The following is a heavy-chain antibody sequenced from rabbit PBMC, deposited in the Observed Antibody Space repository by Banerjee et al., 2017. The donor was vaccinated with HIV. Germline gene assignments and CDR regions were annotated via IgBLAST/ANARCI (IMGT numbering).Heavy chain of an antibody. V-gene: IGHV1S45*01. CDR2: INTSSGNT. Sequence: QEQLEESGGDLVKPEGSLTLTCTASGFSFSAKYVMCWVRQAPGKGLEWIACINTSSGNTVYASWAKGRFTISKTSSTTVTLQMTSLTAADTATYFCTRYQAYSSGYWDLWGQGTLVTVS. CDR1: GFSFSAKYV. CDR3: TRYQAYSSGYWDL. D-gene: IGHD1-1*01. J-gene: IGHJ3*01.